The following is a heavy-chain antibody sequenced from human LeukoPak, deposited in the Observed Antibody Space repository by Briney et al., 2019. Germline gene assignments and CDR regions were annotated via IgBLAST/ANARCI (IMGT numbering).Heavy chain of an antibody. CDR3: AREESGGYFDY. J-gene: IGHJ4*02. V-gene: IGHV1-46*01. CDR2: INPTGTST. Sequence: ASVKVSCKASGYTFTNYYMHWVRQAPGQGLEWMGLINPTGTSTNYAQKFRGRVTMARDTSTTTVYMELSSLRSEDTAVYYCAREESGGYFDYWGQGTLVTVSS. D-gene: IGHD2-8*02. CDR1: GYTFTNYY.